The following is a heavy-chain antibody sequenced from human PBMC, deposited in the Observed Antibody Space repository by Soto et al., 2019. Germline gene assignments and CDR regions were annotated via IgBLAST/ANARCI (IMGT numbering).Heavy chain of an antibody. CDR2: ISAYNGNT. Sequence: QVQLVQSGAEVKKPGASVKVSCKASGYTFTSYGISWVRQAPGQGLEWMGWISAYNGNTNYAQKLQRRGTMTTDTSTSTAYKELRSLRSDDTAGYYCARDGRCTNGVCYGTGWFDPWGQGTLVTVSS. CDR1: GYTFTSYG. V-gene: IGHV1-18*01. CDR3: ARDGRCTNGVCYGTGWFDP. D-gene: IGHD2-8*01. J-gene: IGHJ5*02.